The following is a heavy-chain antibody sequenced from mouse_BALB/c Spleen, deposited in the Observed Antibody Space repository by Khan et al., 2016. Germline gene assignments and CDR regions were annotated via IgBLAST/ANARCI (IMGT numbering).Heavy chain of an antibody. Sequence: VQLQQSGAELVKPGASVKLSCTASGFNIKDTYMHWVKQRPEQGLAWIGRIDPANGTTKYDPKFQGKATITADTSSNTAYLQLSSLTSEDTAVYYCARSPYDYDVGFAYWGQGTLVTVSA. CDR1: GFNIKDTY. J-gene: IGHJ3*01. CDR3: ARSPYDYDVGFAY. V-gene: IGHV14-3*02. D-gene: IGHD2-4*01. CDR2: IDPANGTT.